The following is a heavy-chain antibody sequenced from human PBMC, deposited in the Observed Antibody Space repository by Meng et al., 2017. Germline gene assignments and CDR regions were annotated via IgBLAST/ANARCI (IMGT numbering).Heavy chain of an antibody. J-gene: IGHJ4*02. CDR3: ARDCSGGSCYSIGV. CDR1: GGSVSSGSYY. D-gene: IGHD2-15*01. CDR2: IYYSGST. Sequence: QGPLQVSGPGLVGPSETLSLTCTVSGGSVSSGSYYWSWIRQPPGKGLEWIGYIYYSGSTNYNPSLKSRVTISVDTSKNQFSLKLSSVTAADTAVYYCARDCSGGSCYSIGVWGQGTLVTVSS. V-gene: IGHV4-61*01.